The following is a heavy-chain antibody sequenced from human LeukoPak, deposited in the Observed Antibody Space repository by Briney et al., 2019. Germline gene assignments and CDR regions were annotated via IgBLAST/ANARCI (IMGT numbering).Heavy chain of an antibody. Sequence: SETLSLTCTVSGSSISSSYYGAWIRQPPGKGLEWIATISHSGSTYYNPSLKSRVTISADTSQNQHSLRLNSVTVADTAVYYCARVNTVMATFDYWGQGTPVTVTS. D-gene: IGHD5-24*01. CDR3: ARVNTVMATFDY. J-gene: IGHJ4*02. CDR1: GSSISSSYY. CDR2: ISHSGST. V-gene: IGHV4-38-2*02.